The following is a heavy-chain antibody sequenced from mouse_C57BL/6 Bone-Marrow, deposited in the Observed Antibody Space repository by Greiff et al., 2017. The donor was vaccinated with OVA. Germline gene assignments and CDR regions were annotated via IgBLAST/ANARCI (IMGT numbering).Heavy chain of an antibody. CDR2: IDPETGGT. V-gene: IGHV1-15*01. CDR3: TRDYYGSSYDAWFAY. Sequence: VQLQQSGAELVRPGASVTLSCKASGYTFTDYEMHWVKQTPVHGLEWIGAIDPETGGTAYNQKFKGKAILTADKSSSTAYMELRSLTSEDSAVDYCTRDYYGSSYDAWFAYWGQGTLVTVSA. J-gene: IGHJ3*01. D-gene: IGHD1-1*01. CDR1: GYTFTDYE.